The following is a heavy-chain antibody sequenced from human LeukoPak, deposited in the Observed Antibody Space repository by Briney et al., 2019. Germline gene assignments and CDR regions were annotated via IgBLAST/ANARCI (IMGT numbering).Heavy chain of an antibody. Sequence: SVKVSCKASGGTFSSYAISWVRQAPGQGLEWMGRIIPILGIANYAQKFQGRVTITADKSTSTAYMELSSLRSEDTAVYYCARDPAPRSDSGYDDFDYWGQGTLVTVSS. CDR2: IIPILGIA. D-gene: IGHD5-12*01. CDR1: GGTFSSYA. V-gene: IGHV1-69*04. CDR3: ARDPAPRSDSGYDDFDY. J-gene: IGHJ4*02.